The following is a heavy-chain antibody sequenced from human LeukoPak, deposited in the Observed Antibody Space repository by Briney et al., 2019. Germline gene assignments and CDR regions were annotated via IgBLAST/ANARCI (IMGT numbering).Heavy chain of an antibody. CDR1: GFTVSSNF. Sequence: GGSLRLSCAASGFTVSSNFVSWVRQAPGKGLEWVSIIYSGGSTYYADSVKGRFTISRDNSKNTVYLQMNSLRAEDTAVYYCARDRSYGYYDSSGYFELGYWGQGTLVTVSS. CDR2: IYSGGST. CDR3: ARDRSYGYYDSSGYFELGY. J-gene: IGHJ4*02. D-gene: IGHD3-22*01. V-gene: IGHV3-66*01.